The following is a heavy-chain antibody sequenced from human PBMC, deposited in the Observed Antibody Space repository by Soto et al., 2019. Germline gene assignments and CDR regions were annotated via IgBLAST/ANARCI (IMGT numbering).Heavy chain of an antibody. CDR1: GGSISGGGYY. Sequence: QVQLQESGPGLVKPSQTLSLTCTVSGGSISGGGYYWSWIRQHPGKGLEWIGYIYYSGSTYYNPSLKSRVTISVDTSKNQFSLKLSSVTAADTAVYYCARDGGAGTYYYYYMDVWGKGTTVTVSS. CDR3: ARDGGAGTYYYYYMDV. V-gene: IGHV4-31*03. D-gene: IGHD6-13*01. CDR2: IYYSGST. J-gene: IGHJ6*03.